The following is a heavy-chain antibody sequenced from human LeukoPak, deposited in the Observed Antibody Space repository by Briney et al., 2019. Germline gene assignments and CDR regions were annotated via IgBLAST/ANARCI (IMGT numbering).Heavy chain of an antibody. CDR1: GFALSSHW. V-gene: IGHV3-7*03. CDR3: AREHKTFDY. Sequence: QPGGSLRLSCAASGFALSSHWMTWVRQVPGRGPEWVANVNRDGSETYYLDSVKGRFTISKDNANNSMYLQMNSLRAEDTAVYYCAREHKTFDYWGQGILVTVSS. J-gene: IGHJ4*02. CDR2: VNRDGSET.